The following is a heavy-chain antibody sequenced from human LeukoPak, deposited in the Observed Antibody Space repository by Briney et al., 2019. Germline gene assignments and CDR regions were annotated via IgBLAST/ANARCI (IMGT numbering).Heavy chain of an antibody. V-gene: IGHV3-23*01. CDR1: GFTFSSYA. J-gene: IGHJ4*02. CDR3: ANLGPYYYDSSGYYYGDY. CDR2: ISGSGGST. D-gene: IGHD3-22*01. Sequence: GGSLRLSCAASGFTFSSYAMSWVRQAPGKGLEWVSDISGSGGSTYYADSVKGRFTISRDNSKNTLYLQMNSLRAEDTAVYYCANLGPYYYDSSGYYYGDYWGQGTLVTVSS.